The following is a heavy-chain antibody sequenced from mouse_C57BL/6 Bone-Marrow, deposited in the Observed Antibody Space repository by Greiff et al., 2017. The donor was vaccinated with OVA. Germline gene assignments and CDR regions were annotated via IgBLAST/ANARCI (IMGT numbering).Heavy chain of an antibody. J-gene: IGHJ2*01. V-gene: IGHV1-15*01. Sequence: VQRVESGAELVRPGASVTLSCKASGYTFTDYEMHWVKQTPVHGLEWIGAIDPETGGTAYNQKFKGKAILTADKSSSTAYMELRSLTSEDSAVYYCTRDDYDRDYWGQGTTLTVSS. CDR3: TRDDYDRDY. CDR2: IDPETGGT. D-gene: IGHD2-4*01. CDR1: GYTFTDYE.